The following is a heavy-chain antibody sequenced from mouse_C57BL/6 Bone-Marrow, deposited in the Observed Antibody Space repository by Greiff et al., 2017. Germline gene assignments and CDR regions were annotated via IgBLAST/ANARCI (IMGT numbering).Heavy chain of an antibody. D-gene: IGHD1-1*01. CDR3: ANYYYGISYDAMDY. CDR1: GYAFTNYL. CDR2: INPGSGGT. V-gene: IGHV1-54*01. Sequence: QVQLKESGAELVRPGTSVKVSCKASGYAFTNYLIEWVKQRPGQGLEWIGVINPGSGGTNYNEKFKGKATLTADKSSSTAYMQLSSLTSEDSAVYFCANYYYGISYDAMDYWGQGTSVTVSS. J-gene: IGHJ4*01.